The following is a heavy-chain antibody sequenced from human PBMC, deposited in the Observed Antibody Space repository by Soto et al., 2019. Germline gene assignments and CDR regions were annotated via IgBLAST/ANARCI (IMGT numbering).Heavy chain of an antibody. CDR2: ISPYSDVT. D-gene: IGHD3-22*01. CDR3: ARGGYYDSSGARNYHYYGMNV. J-gene: IGHJ6*02. CDR1: GYTFSSYG. Sequence: QAQLVQSGVEVKKPGASVKVSCKASGYTFSSYGISWVRQAPGQGLEWLGWISPYSDVTEYAQRLQGRVTLTTDRSTRTAYMNLRSLTPDDTAVYFCARGGYYDSSGARNYHYYGMNVWGQGTTVIVSS. V-gene: IGHV1-18*01.